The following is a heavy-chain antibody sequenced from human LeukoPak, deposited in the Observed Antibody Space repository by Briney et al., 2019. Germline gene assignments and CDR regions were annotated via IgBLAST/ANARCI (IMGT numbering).Heavy chain of an antibody. CDR2: ISPGGGDI. CDR3: ASGRDIEVAGPGGYFEH. J-gene: IGHJ4*02. V-gene: IGHV3-21*05. CDR1: GFTFSSYA. Sequence: PGGSLRLSCAASGFTFSSYAMHWLRQAPGKGLEWISYISPGGGDIYFADSVKGRFTLSTDNAKNSLYLQVSSLTAEDTAVYYCASGRDIEVAGPGGYFEHCGEGALGTVSS. D-gene: IGHD6-19*01.